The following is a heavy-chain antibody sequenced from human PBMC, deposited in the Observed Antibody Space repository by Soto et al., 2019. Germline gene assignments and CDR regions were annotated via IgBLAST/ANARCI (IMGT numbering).Heavy chain of an antibody. V-gene: IGHV4-59*01. D-gene: IGHD7-27*01. CDR2: IYYSGGT. CDR1: GGSISSYY. Sequence: SETLSLTCTVSGGSISSYYWSWIRQPPGKGLEWIGYIYYSGGTNYNPSLKSRVTISVDTSKNQFSLKLSSVTAADTAVYYCARSEHNAKLGILDFDYWGQGTLVTVSS. J-gene: IGHJ4*02. CDR3: ARSEHNAKLGILDFDY.